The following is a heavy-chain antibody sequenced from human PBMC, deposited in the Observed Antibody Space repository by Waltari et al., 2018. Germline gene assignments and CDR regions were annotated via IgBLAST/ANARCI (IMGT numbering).Heavy chain of an antibody. CDR2: VYGGGSPT. Sequence: EVQLLESGGGLVQPGGSLRLSCAASGFAFSTYAMTWVRQAPGKGQEWDSLVYGGGSPTHYADSVKGRCTISRDDSKNTLFLEMNSLRVEDTAVYYCAKDLRDYSNDYWGQGTLVTVSS. CDR1: GFAFSTYA. J-gene: IGHJ4*02. V-gene: IGHV3-23*03. D-gene: IGHD4-4*01. CDR3: AKDLRDYSNDY.